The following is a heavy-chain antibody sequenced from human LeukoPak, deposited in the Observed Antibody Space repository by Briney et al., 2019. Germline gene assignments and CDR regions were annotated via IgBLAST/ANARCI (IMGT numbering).Heavy chain of an antibody. Sequence: ASVKASCKASGYTFTSYGISWVRQAPGQGLGWMGWISAYNGNTNYAQKLQGRVTMTTDTSTSTAYMELRSLRSDDTAVYYCARDIVGATSLDYWGQGTLVTVSS. CDR2: ISAYNGNT. CDR3: ARDIVGATSLDY. CDR1: GYTFTSYG. D-gene: IGHD1-26*01. J-gene: IGHJ4*02. V-gene: IGHV1-18*01.